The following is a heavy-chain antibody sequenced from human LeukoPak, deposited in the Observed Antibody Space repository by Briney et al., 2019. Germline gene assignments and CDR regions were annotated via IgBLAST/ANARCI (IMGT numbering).Heavy chain of an antibody. CDR2: ISYDGSNK. J-gene: IGHJ4*02. CDR3: AKGPRYCSSTSCFPPFDY. CDR1: GFTFSNYG. D-gene: IGHD2-2*01. Sequence: GRSLRLSGAASGFTFSNYGMHWVRQAPGKGLEWVAVISYDGSNKYYADSVKGRFTISRDNSKNTLYLQMNSLRAEDTAVYYCAKGPRYCSSTSCFPPFDYWGQGTLVTVSS. V-gene: IGHV3-30*18.